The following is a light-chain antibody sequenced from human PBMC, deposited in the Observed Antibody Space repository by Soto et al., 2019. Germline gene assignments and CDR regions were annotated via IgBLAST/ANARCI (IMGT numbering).Light chain of an antibody. CDR3: QHPWT. Sequence: EIVLTQSPGTLSLSPGERATLSCRASQSISSSYLAWYQQKPGQAPRLLIYGASIRATGIPDRFSGSESGTDFTLTISRLEPEDFAVYYCQHPWTFGQGTKVEIK. V-gene: IGKV3-20*01. J-gene: IGKJ1*01. CDR2: GAS. CDR1: QSISSSY.